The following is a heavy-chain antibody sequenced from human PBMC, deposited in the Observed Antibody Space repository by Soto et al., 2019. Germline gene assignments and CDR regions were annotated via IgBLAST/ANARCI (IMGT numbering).Heavy chain of an antibody. Sequence: YCASSVCTFSSYAMSWVRQAPGKGLEWVSTISGSGGGTYYADSMKGRFTISRDNSKNTLYLQMYSLRVEDTAVYYCARESDHWGQGTLVTVSS. J-gene: IGHJ4*02. CDR2: ISGSGGGT. CDR3: ARESDH. CDR1: VCTFSSYA. V-gene: IGHV3-23*01.